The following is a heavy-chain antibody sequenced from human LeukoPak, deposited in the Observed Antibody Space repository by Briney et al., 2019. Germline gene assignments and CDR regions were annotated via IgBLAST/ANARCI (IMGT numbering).Heavy chain of an antibody. CDR1: GFTFSSYE. V-gene: IGHV3-48*03. D-gene: IGHD6-19*01. Sequence: GGPLRLSCAASGFTFSSYEMNWVRQAPGKGLEWVSYISSSGSTMYYADSVKGRFTISRDNAKNSLYLQMNSLRAEDTAVYYCARGKGSGPYFDYWGQGTLVTVSS. J-gene: IGHJ4*02. CDR2: ISSSGSTM. CDR3: ARGKGSGPYFDY.